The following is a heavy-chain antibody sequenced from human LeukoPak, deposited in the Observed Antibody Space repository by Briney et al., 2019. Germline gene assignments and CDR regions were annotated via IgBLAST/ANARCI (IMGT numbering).Heavy chain of an antibody. CDR2: IYYSGCT. Sequence: PSETLSLTCTVSGGSISSSSYYWGWIRQPPGKGLEWIGYIYYSGCTNYNPSLKSRVTISVDTSKNQFSLKLSSVTAADTAVYYCARGGGSGSRYGAFDIWGQGTMVTVSS. D-gene: IGHD3-10*01. V-gene: IGHV4-61*05. CDR3: ARGGGSGSRYGAFDI. CDR1: GGSISSSSYY. J-gene: IGHJ3*02.